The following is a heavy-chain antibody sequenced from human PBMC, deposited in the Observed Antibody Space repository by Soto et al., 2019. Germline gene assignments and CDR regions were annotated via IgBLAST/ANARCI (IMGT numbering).Heavy chain of an antibody. CDR1: GYTFTSYG. V-gene: IGHV1-69*04. D-gene: IGHD6-19*01. Sequence: GASVKVSCTASGYTFTSYGISWVRQAPGQGLEWMGRIIPILGIANYAQKFQGRVTITADKSTSTAYMELSSLRSEDTAVYYCAREEMTAVAGTPFDYWGQGTLVTVSS. J-gene: IGHJ4*02. CDR3: AREEMTAVAGTPFDY. CDR2: IIPILGIA.